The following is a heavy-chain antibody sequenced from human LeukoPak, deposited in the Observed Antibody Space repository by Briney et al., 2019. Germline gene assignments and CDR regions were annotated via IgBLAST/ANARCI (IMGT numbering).Heavy chain of an antibody. CDR2: ISSSGSTI. D-gene: IGHD6-19*01. CDR1: GFTFSSYE. V-gene: IGHV3-48*03. CDR3: ARDVAVAQPI. Sequence: PGWSLRLSCAASGFTFSSYEMNWVRQAPGRGLEWVSYISSSGSTIYYADSVKGRFTISRDNAKNSLYLQMNSLRAEDTAVYYCARDVAVAQPIWGQGTLVTVSS. J-gene: IGHJ4*02.